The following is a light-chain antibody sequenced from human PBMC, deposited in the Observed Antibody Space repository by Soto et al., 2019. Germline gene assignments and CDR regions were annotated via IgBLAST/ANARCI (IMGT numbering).Light chain of an antibody. CDR3: AAWDDSLNGLL. J-gene: IGLJ1*01. Sequence: QSVLTQPPSASGTPGQRVTISCSGSSSNIGGNTVKWYQQLPGTAPKLLIYSNNQRPSGVPDRFSGSKSGTSASLAISGLQSEDEADYYCAAWDDSLNGLLFGTGTKLTV. CDR2: SNN. CDR1: SSNIGGNT. V-gene: IGLV1-44*01.